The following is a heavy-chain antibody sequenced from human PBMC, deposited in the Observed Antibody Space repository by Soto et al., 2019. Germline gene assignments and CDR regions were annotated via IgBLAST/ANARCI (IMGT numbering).Heavy chain of an antibody. D-gene: IGHD1-26*01. V-gene: IGHV3-23*01. CDR2: ISHSGEST. Sequence: EVHLLESGGGLVQPGGSLRLSCAASGFTFSIYAMSWVRQAPGKGLEWVSSISHSGESTFYADSLKGRFIISRDNSRSTLYLQLNSLRAEDTALYYCAKDPSGGSYRHFDYWGQGTLVTVSS. J-gene: IGHJ4*02. CDR3: AKDPSGGSYRHFDY. CDR1: GFTFSIYA.